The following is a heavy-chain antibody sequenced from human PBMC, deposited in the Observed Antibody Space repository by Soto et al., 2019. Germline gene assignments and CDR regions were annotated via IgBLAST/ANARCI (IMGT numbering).Heavy chain of an antibody. Sequence: PETVSLNCTVSGGAFRSGSYSWSWIRQPPGKGLEWIGYVYHTGRTSYNPSLKSRVSISMDTSKNQFSLNLDSVTAADTAVYFCARNFDCFDSWGQGTLVTVAS. CDR1: GGAFRSGSYS. J-gene: IGHJ4*02. V-gene: IGHV4-61*01. CDR2: VYHTGRT. CDR3: ARNFDCFDS. D-gene: IGHD3-9*01.